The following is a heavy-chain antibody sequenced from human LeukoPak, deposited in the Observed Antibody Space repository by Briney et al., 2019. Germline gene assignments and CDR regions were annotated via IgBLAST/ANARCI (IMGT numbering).Heavy chain of an antibody. J-gene: IGHJ4*02. D-gene: IGHD2-21*02. V-gene: IGHV3-11*04. CDR2: ISGSGGTI. Sequence: GGSLRLSCAASGFIFSDYYMTWIRQAPGEGLEWVSYISGSGGTIKYADSVKGRFTISRDNAKNTVYLQMNSLRAEDTGVYYCARDRLEAVTDDDYFDYWGQGTLVTVSS. CDR3: ARDRLEAVTDDDYFDY. CDR1: GFIFSDYY.